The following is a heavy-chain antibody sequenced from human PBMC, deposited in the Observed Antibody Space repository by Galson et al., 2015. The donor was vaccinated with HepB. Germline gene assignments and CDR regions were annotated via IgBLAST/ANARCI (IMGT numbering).Heavy chain of an antibody. V-gene: IGHV3-23*01. CDR3: AKSKDGYTNSGLDS. CDR1: GFTFSSYA. D-gene: IGHD5-12*01. Sequence: SLRLSCAASGFTFSSYAVSWVRQAPGKGLEWVSVISAAGATRDYVDSVKGRFTISRDNSKNTLYLNMNNLRAEDTALYYCAKSKDGYTNSGLDSWGQGTLVTVSS. J-gene: IGHJ4*02. CDR2: ISAAGATR.